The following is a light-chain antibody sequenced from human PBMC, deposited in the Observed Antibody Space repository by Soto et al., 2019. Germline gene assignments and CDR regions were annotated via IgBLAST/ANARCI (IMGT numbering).Light chain of an antibody. CDR1: TSDIGGYYF. J-gene: IGLJ1*01. CDR2: DVS. CDR3: SSSRRSHMTFV. V-gene: IGLV2-14*03. Sequence: QSVLTQPASVSGSPGQSITISCTGTTSDIGGYYFVSWYQQHPGKAPKLIIYDVSHRTSGVSTRFSGFKSGNTASLTISGLQAEDEAESYCSSSRRSHMTFVFGPGTKLTVL.